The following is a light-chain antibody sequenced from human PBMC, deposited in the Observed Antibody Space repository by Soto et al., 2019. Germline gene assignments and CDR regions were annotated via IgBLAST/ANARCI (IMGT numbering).Light chain of an antibody. Sequence: EIVLTQSACTLSLSPGERATLSCRASQSVSNNYLAWYQQRPGQPPRLLIYASVNRATGIPDRFSGSESGTDFTLTIDRLEPEDFAVYYCQLYGNSPPFGQGTRLEIK. V-gene: IGKV3-20*01. CDR2: ASV. J-gene: IGKJ5*01. CDR3: QLYGNSPP. CDR1: QSVSNNY.